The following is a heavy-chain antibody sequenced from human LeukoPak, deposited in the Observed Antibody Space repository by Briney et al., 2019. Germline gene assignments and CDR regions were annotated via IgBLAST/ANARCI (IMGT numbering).Heavy chain of an antibody. CDR2: IYTSGST. J-gene: IGHJ4*02. Sequence: SETLSLTCTVSGGSMSSGSYYWSWIRQPAGKGLEWIGRIYTSGSTNYNPSLKSRVTILVDASKNQFSLKLSSVTAADTAVYYGARAFADSNWFDYWGQGTLVTVSS. V-gene: IGHV4-61*02. D-gene: IGHD3-22*01. CDR3: ARAFADSNWFDY. CDR1: GGSMSSGSYY.